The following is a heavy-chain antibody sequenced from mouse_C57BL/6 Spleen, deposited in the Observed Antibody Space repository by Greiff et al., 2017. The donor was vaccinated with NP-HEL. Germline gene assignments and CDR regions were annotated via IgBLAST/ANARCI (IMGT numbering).Heavy chain of an antibody. D-gene: IGHD1-1*01. V-gene: IGHV1-64*01. J-gene: IGHJ1*03. CDR3: ARSSYGSSYGYFDV. Sequence: QVQLKQPGAELVKPGASVKLSCKASGYTFTSYWMHWVKQRPGQGLEWIGMIHPNSGSTNYNEKFKSKATLTVDKSSSTAYMQLSSLTSEDSAVYYCARSSYGSSYGYFDVWGTGTTVTVSS. CDR2: IHPNSGST. CDR1: GYTFTSYW.